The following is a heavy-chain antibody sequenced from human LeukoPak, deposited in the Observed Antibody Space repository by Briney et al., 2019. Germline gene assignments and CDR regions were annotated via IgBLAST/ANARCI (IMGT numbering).Heavy chain of an antibody. CDR2: MYSSGST. J-gene: IGHJ4*02. D-gene: IGHD2-21*01. V-gene: IGHV4-39*07. Sequence: SSETLSLTCTVSGGSISSSSYYWGWIRQPPGKGLEWIGSMYSSGSTYYNPSLKSRVTISVDTSKNQFSLKLNSVTAADTAVYYCARDRTAIGGIDYWGQGTLVTVSS. CDR1: GGSISSSSYY. CDR3: ARDRTAIGGIDY.